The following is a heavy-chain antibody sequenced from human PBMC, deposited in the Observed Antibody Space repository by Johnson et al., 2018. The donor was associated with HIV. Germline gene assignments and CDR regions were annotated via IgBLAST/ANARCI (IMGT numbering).Heavy chain of an antibody. CDR2: ITQDGSEK. CDR1: GFTFSSYW. CDR3: ARAMYTSGWSYDAFDI. J-gene: IGHJ3*02. V-gene: IGHV3-7*01. Sequence: VQLVESGGGLVQPGGSLRLSCAASGFTFSSYWMSWVRQAPGTGLEWVANITQDGSEKYYVDSVKGRFTISRDNAKNSLYLQMNSLRAEDTAVYYCARAMYTSGWSYDAFDIWGQGTKVTVSS. D-gene: IGHD6-19*01.